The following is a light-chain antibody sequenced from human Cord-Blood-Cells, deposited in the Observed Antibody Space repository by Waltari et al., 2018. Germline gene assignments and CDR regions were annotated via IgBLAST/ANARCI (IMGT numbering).Light chain of an antibody. J-gene: IGLJ3*02. V-gene: IGLV4-69*01. CDR3: QTWGTGIRGV. CDR2: LNSDGSH. CDR1: SGHSSYA. Sequence: TQSPSASASLGASVKLTCTLSSGHSSYAIAWHQQQPEKGPRYLMKLNSDGSHSKGDGIPDRFSGSSSGAERYLTISSLQSEDEADYYCQTWGTGIRGVFGGGTKLTVL.